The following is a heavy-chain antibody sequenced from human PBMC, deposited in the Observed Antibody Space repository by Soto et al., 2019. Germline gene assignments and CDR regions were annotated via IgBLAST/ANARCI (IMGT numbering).Heavy chain of an antibody. CDR3: ARRPKAAYYDILTGYYPKNAFDI. V-gene: IGHV4-39*01. D-gene: IGHD3-9*01. CDR2: IYYSGST. Sequence: SETLSLTCTVSGGSISSSSYYWGWIRQPPGKGLEWIGSIYYSGSTYYKQSLKNRVTISVDTSKNQYSMKLSSVTAADTAVYYCARRPKAAYYDILTGYYPKNAFDIWGQGTMVTVS. J-gene: IGHJ3*02. CDR1: GGSISSSSYY.